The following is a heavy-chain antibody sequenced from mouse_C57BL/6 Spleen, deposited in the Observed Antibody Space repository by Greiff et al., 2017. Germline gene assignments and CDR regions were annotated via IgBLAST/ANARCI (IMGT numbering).Heavy chain of an antibody. V-gene: IGHV1-69*01. J-gene: IGHJ1*03. CDR3: ARSHYYGSSGYFDV. D-gene: IGHD1-1*01. Sequence: VQLQQPGAELVMPGASVKLSCKASGYTFTSYWMHWVKQRPGQGLEWIGEIDPSDSYTNYNQKFKGKSTLTVDKSSSTAYMQLSSLTSEDSAVYDCARSHYYGSSGYFDVWGTGTTVTVSS. CDR1: GYTFTSYW. CDR2: IDPSDSYT.